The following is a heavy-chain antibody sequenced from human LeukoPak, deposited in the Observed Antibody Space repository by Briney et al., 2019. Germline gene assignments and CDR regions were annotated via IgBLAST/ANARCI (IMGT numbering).Heavy chain of an antibody. V-gene: IGHV3-15*01. CDR3: TTAGTMVRGVILDY. CDR2: IKSKTDGGTT. D-gene: IGHD3-10*01. J-gene: IGHJ4*02. CDR1: GFTFSNAW. Sequence: GGSLRLSCAASGFTFSNAWMSWVRQAPGKGLEWVGRIKSKTDGGTTDYAAPVKGRFTISRDDSKNTLYLQMNSLKTEDTAVYYCTTAGTMVRGVILDYWGQGTLVTVSS.